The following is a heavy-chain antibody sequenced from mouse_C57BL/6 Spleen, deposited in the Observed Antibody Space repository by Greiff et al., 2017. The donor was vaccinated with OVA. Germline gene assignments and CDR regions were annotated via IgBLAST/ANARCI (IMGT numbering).Heavy chain of an antibody. CDR2: IWSDGST. CDR1: GFSLTSYG. CDR3: ARQAYDYDDYAMDY. J-gene: IGHJ4*01. V-gene: IGHV2-6-1*01. Sequence: QVQLKESGPGLVAPSQSLSITCTVSGFSLTSYGVHWVRQPPGKGLEWLVVIWSDGSTTYNSALKSRLSISKDNSKSQVFLKMNSLQTNDTAMYYCARQAYDYDDYAMDYWGQGTSVTVSS. D-gene: IGHD2-4*01.